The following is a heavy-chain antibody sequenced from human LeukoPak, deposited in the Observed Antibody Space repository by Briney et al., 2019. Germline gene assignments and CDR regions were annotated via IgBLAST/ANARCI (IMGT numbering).Heavy chain of an antibody. CDR2: TYYRSKWYN. CDR1: GDSVSSNSAA. D-gene: IGHD3-22*01. Sequence: SQTLSLTCAISGDSVSSNSAAWNWIRQSPPRGLEWLGRTYYRSKWYNDYAVSVKSRITINPDTSKNQFSLQLNSVTPEDTAVYYCARQDYYDSSGYYYFDYWGQGTLVTVSS. V-gene: IGHV6-1*01. J-gene: IGHJ4*02. CDR3: ARQDYYDSSGYYYFDY.